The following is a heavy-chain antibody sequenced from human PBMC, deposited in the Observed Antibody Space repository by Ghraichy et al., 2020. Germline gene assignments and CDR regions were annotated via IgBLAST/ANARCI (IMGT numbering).Heavy chain of an antibody. CDR2: IKQDGSEK. V-gene: IGHV3-7*01. CDR1: GFTFSGYW. J-gene: IGHJ4*02. CDR3: ARYPPDY. Sequence: GESLRLSCAASGFTFSGYWMSWVRQAPGKGLEWVANIKQDGSEKYYVDSVKGRFTISRDNAENSLFLQMNSLRAEDTALYYCARYPPDYWGQGTLVTVSS.